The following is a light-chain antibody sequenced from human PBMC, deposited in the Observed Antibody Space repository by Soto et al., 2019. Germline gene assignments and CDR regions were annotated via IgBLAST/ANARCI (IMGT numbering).Light chain of an antibody. CDR3: QQASNLTPLT. CDR1: QDISRW. Sequence: DIQMTQSPSSVSAAVGDSVTITCRASQDISRWLVWYQQKPGKAPKLLFSAASGLQSGVPSRFSGSRSGTDFTLTISSLQPEDFAPYYWQQASNLTPLTFGGGTQVEIK. J-gene: IGKJ4*01. CDR2: AAS. V-gene: IGKV1-12*01.